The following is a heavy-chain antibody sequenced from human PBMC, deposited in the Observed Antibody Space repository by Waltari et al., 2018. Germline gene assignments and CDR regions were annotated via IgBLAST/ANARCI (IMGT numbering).Heavy chain of an antibody. Sequence: QVQLVASGGGVVLPGRSLRLSCEASEFTFSSYAMHWVRQAPGKGPEWVAVISYNARNIYYVDSVKGRFTISRNNSKKTLYLQMNSLRADDTAVYYCARDYCDRTNCHGMDVWGQGTTVTVSS. J-gene: IGHJ6*02. V-gene: IGHV3-30*04. CDR2: ISYNARNI. CDR1: EFTFSSYA. CDR3: ARDYCDRTNCHGMDV. D-gene: IGHD3-22*01.